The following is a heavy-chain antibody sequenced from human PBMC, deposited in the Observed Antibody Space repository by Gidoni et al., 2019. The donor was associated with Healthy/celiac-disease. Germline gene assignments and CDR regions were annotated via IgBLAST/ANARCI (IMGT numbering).Heavy chain of an antibody. D-gene: IGHD3-9*01. J-gene: IGHJ4*02. V-gene: IGHV3-30-3*01. CDR1: GFTLRSYA. CDR2: IAYDGSNK. CDR3: ARGDNNYDILTGYFY. Sequence: QVQLVESGGGVVQPGRSLRLSCAASGFTLRSYAMHWVRQAPGKGLECVAVIAYDGSNKYYADSVKGRFTISRDNSKNTLYLQMNSLRAEDTAVYYCARGDNNYDILTGYFYWGQGTLVTVSS.